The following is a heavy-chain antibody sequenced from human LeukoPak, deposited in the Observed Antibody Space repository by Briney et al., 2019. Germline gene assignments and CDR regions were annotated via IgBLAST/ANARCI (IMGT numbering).Heavy chain of an antibody. Sequence: GGSLRLSCAASGFTFSSYWMSWVRQAPGKGLEWVANIKQDGSEKYYVDSVKGRFTISRDNAKNSLYLQMNSLRAEDTAVYYCAKKQAYSSGWGKDYWGQGTLVTVSS. CDR1: GFTFSSYW. J-gene: IGHJ4*02. CDR2: IKQDGSEK. V-gene: IGHV3-7*03. CDR3: AKKQAYSSGWGKDY. D-gene: IGHD6-19*01.